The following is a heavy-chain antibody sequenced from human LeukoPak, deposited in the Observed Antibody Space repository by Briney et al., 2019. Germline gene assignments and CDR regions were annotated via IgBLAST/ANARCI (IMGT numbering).Heavy chain of an antibody. CDR3: TRGFGWLPVN. Sequence: PSETLSLTCTVSGGSISSSSYYWGWIRQPPGKGLEWIGYIYYSGSTNYNPSLKSRVTMSVDTSKNLFSLKLSSVTAADTAFYYCTRGFGWLPVNWGQGTLVSVSS. CDR1: GGSISSSSYY. J-gene: IGHJ4*02. D-gene: IGHD6-19*01. CDR2: IYYSGST. V-gene: IGHV4-61*05.